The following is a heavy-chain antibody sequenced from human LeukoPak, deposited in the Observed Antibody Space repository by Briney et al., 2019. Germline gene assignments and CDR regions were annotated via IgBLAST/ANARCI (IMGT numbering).Heavy chain of an antibody. CDR1: GFTFSSYA. CDR3: ARDTRYFDY. J-gene: IGHJ4*02. V-gene: IGHV3-30-3*01. Sequence: PGRSLRLSCAASGFTFSSYAMHWVRQAPGKGLEWVAVISYDGSNKYYADSVKGRFTISRDNSKNTLYLQMNSLRAEDTAVYYCARDTRYFDYWGQGTLVTVSS. D-gene: IGHD2-2*01. CDR2: ISYDGSNK.